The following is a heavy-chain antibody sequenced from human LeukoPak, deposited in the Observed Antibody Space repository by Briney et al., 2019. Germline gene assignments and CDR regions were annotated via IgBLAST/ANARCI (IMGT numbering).Heavy chain of an antibody. Sequence: GASVKVSCKASGGTFSSYAISWVRQAPGQGLEWMGGIIPIFGTANYAQKSQGRVTITADESTSTAYMELSSLRSEDTAVYYCARCFYGDYVYAFDIWGQGTMVTVSS. CDR2: IIPIFGTA. V-gene: IGHV1-69*13. CDR3: ARCFYGDYVYAFDI. D-gene: IGHD4-17*01. J-gene: IGHJ3*02. CDR1: GGTFSSYA.